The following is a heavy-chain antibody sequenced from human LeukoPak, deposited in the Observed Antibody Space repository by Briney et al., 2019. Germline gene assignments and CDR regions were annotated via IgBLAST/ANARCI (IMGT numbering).Heavy chain of an antibody. CDR2: ISGSGGST. CDR1: GFTFSSYA. V-gene: IGHV3-23*01. Sequence: GGSLRLSCTASGFTFSSYAMSWVRQAPGKGLEWVSAISGSGGSTYYADSVKGRFTISRDNSKNTLYLQMNSLRAEDTAVYYCAKAGAYMVRGVPCDYWGQGTLVTVSS. CDR3: AKAGAYMVRGVPCDY. D-gene: IGHD3-10*01. J-gene: IGHJ4*02.